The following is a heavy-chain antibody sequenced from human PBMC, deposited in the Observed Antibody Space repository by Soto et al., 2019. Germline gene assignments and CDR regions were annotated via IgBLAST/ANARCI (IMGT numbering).Heavy chain of an antibody. Sequence: QVQLVESGGGVVQPGRSLRLSCAASGFTFSTYGMHWVRQAPGKGLEWVAVIWYDGSNKYYADSVKGRFTISRDNSKNTMYLQMNSLRAEDTAVYYCASGPNCSGGSCWGRSPDGFDIWGQGTMVTVSS. V-gene: IGHV3-33*01. CDR2: IWYDGSNK. D-gene: IGHD2-15*01. CDR3: ASGPNCSGGSCWGRSPDGFDI. J-gene: IGHJ3*02. CDR1: GFTFSTYG.